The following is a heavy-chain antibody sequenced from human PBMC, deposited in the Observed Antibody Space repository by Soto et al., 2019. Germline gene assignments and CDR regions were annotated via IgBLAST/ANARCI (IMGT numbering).Heavy chain of an antibody. Sequence: HVQLQESGPGLVKPSGTLSLTCGVSGGSINTDYWWSWVRQAPGKALEWIGEVHHSGTTNYIQSLKTRITMSVDKSGNQVSLDLTSVAAADTAVYFCARGFSYRWVYWGQGILVTVSS. D-gene: IGHD3-16*02. CDR3: ARGFSYRWVY. V-gene: IGHV4-4*02. CDR1: GGSINTDYW. J-gene: IGHJ4*02. CDR2: VHHSGTT.